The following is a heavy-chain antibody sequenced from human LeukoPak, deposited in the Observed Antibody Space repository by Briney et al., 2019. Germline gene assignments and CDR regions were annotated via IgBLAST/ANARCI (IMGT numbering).Heavy chain of an antibody. Sequence: GGSLRLSCAASGFTFSSYSMNWVRQAPGKGLEWVSSISSSSSYIYYADSVKGRFTISRDNAKNSLYLQMNSLRAEDTAVYYCARDRTDFWSGYCGSDYWGQGTLVTVSS. CDR3: ARDRTDFWSGYCGSDY. D-gene: IGHD3-3*01. V-gene: IGHV3-21*01. CDR1: GFTFSSYS. CDR2: ISSSSSYI. J-gene: IGHJ4*02.